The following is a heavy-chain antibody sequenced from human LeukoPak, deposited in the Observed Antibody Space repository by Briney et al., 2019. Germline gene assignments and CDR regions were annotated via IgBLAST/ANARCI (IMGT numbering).Heavy chain of an antibody. V-gene: IGHV3-72*01. CDR2: IRKKPDSYTT. D-gene: IGHD3-10*01. CDR3: ARVHASGSFHWDF. J-gene: IGHJ4*02. Sequence: GGSLRLSCAASGFTFSDHHMDWVRQAPGQGLEWDGRIRKKPDSYTTEYAASVKGRFTISRDDLKKSLYLEMNSLKTEDTALYYCARVHASGSFHWDFWGQGTLVTVSS. CDR1: GFTFSDHH.